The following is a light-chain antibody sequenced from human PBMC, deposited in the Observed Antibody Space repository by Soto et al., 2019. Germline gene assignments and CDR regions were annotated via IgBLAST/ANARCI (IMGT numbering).Light chain of an antibody. J-gene: IGKJ3*01. V-gene: IGKV3-20*01. CDR2: GAS. CDR1: QSVSNNY. Sequence: EIVLTQSPGTLSLSPGERATLSCRASQSVSNNYLAWYQQKPGQAPRLLIYGASSRATGIPDRFSGSGSGTDITLTISSLQPEDLATYFCQQANSFPLTFGPGTKVDLK. CDR3: QQANSFPLT.